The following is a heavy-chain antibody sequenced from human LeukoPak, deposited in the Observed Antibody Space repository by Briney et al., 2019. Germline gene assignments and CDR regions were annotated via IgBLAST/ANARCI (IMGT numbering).Heavy chain of an antibody. J-gene: IGHJ4*02. CDR1: GGSFSGYY. CDR3: ARGSTDY. V-gene: IGHV4-34*01. CDR2: INHSGST. Sequence: SETLSLTCAVYGGSFSGYYWSWIRQPPGKGLEWIGEINHSGSTNYNPSRKSRVTISVDTSKNQFSLKLSSVTAADTAVYYCARGSTDYWGQGTLVTVSS.